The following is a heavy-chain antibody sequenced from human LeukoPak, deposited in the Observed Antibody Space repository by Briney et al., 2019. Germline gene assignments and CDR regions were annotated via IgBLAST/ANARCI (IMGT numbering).Heavy chain of an antibody. CDR1: GGTFSSYA. Sequence: SVKVSCKASGGTFSSYAINWVRQAPGQGLEWMGGLIPMFGTPNYAQRVQGRVTITADESTSTAYMELRSLRSEDTAVYYCATNGLERRFFSYWGQGTLVTVSS. CDR2: LIPMFGTP. J-gene: IGHJ4*02. CDR3: ATNGLERRFFSY. D-gene: IGHD1-1*01. V-gene: IGHV1-69*13.